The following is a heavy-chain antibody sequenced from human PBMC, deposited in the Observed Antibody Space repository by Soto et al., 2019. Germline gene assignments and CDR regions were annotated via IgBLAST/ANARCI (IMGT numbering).Heavy chain of an antibody. CDR3: ARESEDLSSNLDY. CDR2: ISSTTNYI. Sequence: VGSLRLSCAASGFTFTRYSMNWVRQAPGKGLEWVASISSTTNYIYYGESLKGRLTISRDNAKNSMYLQMNTLRAEDTAVYYCARESEDLSSNLDYWGQGTLVTVYS. J-gene: IGHJ4*02. V-gene: IGHV3-21*06. CDR1: GFTFTRYS.